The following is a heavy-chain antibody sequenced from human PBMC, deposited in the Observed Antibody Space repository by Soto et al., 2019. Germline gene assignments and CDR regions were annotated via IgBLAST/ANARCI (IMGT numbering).Heavy chain of an antibody. CDR1: GYSFTSYW. Sequence: PGESLKISCKGSGYSFTSYWITWVRQKPGKGLEWMGRIDPSDSQTYYSPPFRGHVTISVDTSKNQFSLRLTPVTAADTAVYFCSRMDNSYDFWSGPESFWFHPWGQGNLVTVSS. CDR2: IDPSDSQT. V-gene: IGHV5-10-1*01. D-gene: IGHD3-3*01. CDR3: SRMDNSYDFWSGPESFWFHP. J-gene: IGHJ5*02.